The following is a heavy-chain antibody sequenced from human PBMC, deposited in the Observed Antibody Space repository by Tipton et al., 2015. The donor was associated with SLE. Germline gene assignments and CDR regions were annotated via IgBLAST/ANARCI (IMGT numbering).Heavy chain of an antibody. V-gene: IGHV4-34*01. J-gene: IGHJ4*02. CDR3: ARANRLPYRVYFDS. CDR1: GWSLREYQ. CDR2: ITLGGAT. D-gene: IGHD1-14*01. Sequence: TLSLTCAVYGWSLREYQWSWVRQPPGKGPEWIGGITLGGATDYNPSLKSRVAISVDTSKNHFSLRLTSLTAADTAVYWCARANRLPYRVYFDSWGQGTLVTVSS.